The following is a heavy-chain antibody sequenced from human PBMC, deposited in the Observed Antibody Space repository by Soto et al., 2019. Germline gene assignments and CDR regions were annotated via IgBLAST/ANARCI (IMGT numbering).Heavy chain of an antibody. J-gene: IGHJ3*02. CDR1: GGSISSYY. Sequence: SETLSLTCTVSGGSISSYYWSWIRQPPGKGLEWIGYIYYSGSTNYNPSLKSRVTISVDTSKNQFSLKLCSVTAADTAVYYCARLPLFYCSGGSCYIDAFDIWGQGTMVTVSS. D-gene: IGHD2-15*01. V-gene: IGHV4-59*08. CDR2: IYYSGST. CDR3: ARLPLFYCSGGSCYIDAFDI.